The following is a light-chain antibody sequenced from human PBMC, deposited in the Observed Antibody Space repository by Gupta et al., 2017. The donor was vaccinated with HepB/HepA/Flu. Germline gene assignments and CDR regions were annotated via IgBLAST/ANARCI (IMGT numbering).Light chain of an antibody. V-gene: IGKV1-39*01. Sequence: DIQMPQSPSSLSASVGDRVTITCRASQSISSYLNWYQQKPGQAPKLLIYAASSLQSGVPSRFSGSGSGTDFTLTISSLQAEDVATYYCQQSYSTPQTFGQGTKVEIK. J-gene: IGKJ1*01. CDR2: AAS. CDR3: QQSYSTPQT. CDR1: QSISSY.